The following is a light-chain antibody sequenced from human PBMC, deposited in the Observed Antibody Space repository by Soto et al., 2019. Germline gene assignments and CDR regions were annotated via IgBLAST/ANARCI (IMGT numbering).Light chain of an antibody. CDR2: WAS. Sequence: DIVMTQSPDSLAMSLGERATINCKSSQSVLYSSNNKNYLAWYQQKPGQPPKLLIYWASTRESGVPDRFSGSGSGTDFTLTISSLQAEDLAVYQGYTFGQGTKLEIK. CDR1: QSVLYSSNNKNY. V-gene: IGKV4-1*01. J-gene: IGKJ2*01. CDR3: YT.